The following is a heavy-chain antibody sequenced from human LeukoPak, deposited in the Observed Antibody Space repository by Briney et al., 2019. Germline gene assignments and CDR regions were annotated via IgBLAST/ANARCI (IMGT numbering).Heavy chain of an antibody. CDR3: ARVIVGATSDYFDY. CDR2: ISGSGGST. D-gene: IGHD1-26*01. Sequence: GGTLRLSCAASGFTFSIYGMSWVRQAPGKGLEWVSAISGSGGSTYYADSVKGRFTISRDNPKNTLYLQMNSLRAEDTAVYYCARVIVGATSDYFDYWGQGTLVTVSS. J-gene: IGHJ4*02. V-gene: IGHV3-23*01. CDR1: GFTFSIYG.